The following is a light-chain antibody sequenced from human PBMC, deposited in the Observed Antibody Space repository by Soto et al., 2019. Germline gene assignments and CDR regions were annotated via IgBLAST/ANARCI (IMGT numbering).Light chain of an antibody. J-gene: IGLJ1*01. CDR1: SSDVGASRF. CDR2: EVD. CDR3: TSYIMRSTLRV. V-gene: IGLV2-14*01. Sequence: QSALTQPASVSGSPGQSITISCTGTSSDVGASRFVSWFQQHPGQAPKLIISEVDNRPSGVSNRFSGSKSGNTASLTISVLLAEDEAEYYCTSYIMRSTLRVFGTGTKVTVL.